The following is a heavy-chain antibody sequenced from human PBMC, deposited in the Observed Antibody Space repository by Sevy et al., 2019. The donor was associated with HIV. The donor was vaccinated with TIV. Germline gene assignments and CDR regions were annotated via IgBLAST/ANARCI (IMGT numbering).Heavy chain of an antibody. J-gene: IGHJ3*02. V-gene: IGHV3-74*01. Sequence: GGSLRLSCAASGFPFSTYEMHWVRQAPGKGLVWVSRINSDETSTSYADSVKGRFTISRDNARHTLFLQMNSLTVEDTAVYYCARRDGYTRRAFDMWGQGTMVTVSS. CDR3: ARRDGYTRRAFDM. CDR2: INSDETST. D-gene: IGHD5-12*01. CDR1: GFPFSTYE.